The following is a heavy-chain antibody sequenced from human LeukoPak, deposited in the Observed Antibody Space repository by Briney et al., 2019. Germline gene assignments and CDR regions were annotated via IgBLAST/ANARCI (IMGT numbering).Heavy chain of an antibody. J-gene: IGHJ4*02. CDR1: GFTLNNYG. V-gene: IGHV3-64*02. CDR2: ISSDGGST. D-gene: IGHD4-17*01. CDR3: ARGGSTVTLFDC. Sequence: GGSLRLSCAASGFTLNNYGMYWVRQAPGKGLEYVSAISSDGGSTYYADSVKGRFTISRVISKNTVYLQMGSLRAEDTAVYYCARGGSTVTLFDCWGQGTLVTVSS.